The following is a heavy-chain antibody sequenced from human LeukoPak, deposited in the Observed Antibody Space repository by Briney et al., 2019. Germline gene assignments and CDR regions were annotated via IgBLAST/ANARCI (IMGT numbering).Heavy chain of an antibody. CDR3: ARPYEGGSYLDY. J-gene: IGHJ4*02. CDR2: ISYDGSNK. Sequence: GGSLRLSCAASGFTFSSYAMHWVRQAPGKGLEWVAVISYDGSNKYYADSVKGRFTISRDNSKNTLYLQMNSLRAEDTAVYYCARPYEGGSYLDYWGQGTLVTVSS. V-gene: IGHV3-30-3*01. CDR1: GFTFSSYA. D-gene: IGHD1-26*01.